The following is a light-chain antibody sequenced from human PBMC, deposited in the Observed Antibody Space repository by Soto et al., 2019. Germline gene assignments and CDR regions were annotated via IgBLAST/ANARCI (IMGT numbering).Light chain of an antibody. CDR3: KHYNSYSWT. CDR1: QSITIW. CDR2: DAS. J-gene: IGKJ1*01. V-gene: IGKV1-5*01. Sequence: DIQMTQSPSTLSASVGDRVTITCRASQSITIWLAWYQQKPGKAPKLLIFDASSLESGVPSRFSGSGSGTEFTLTISSLQTDDFATYYCKHYNSYSWTFGQGSKVEIK.